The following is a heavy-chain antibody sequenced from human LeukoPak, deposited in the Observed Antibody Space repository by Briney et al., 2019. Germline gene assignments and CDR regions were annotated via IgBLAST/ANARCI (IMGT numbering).Heavy chain of an antibody. Sequence: PGGSLRLSCAASGFTFSNYGMHWVRQAPGKGLEWVAVMWYDGTNKYYADSVKGRFTISRDNSKNTLYLQLNSLRAEDTAVYYCAKDASTGDYYYYMDVWGKGTTVTVSS. J-gene: IGHJ6*03. V-gene: IGHV3-33*06. D-gene: IGHD1-14*01. CDR3: AKDASTGDYYYYMDV. CDR1: GFTFSNYG. CDR2: MWYDGTNK.